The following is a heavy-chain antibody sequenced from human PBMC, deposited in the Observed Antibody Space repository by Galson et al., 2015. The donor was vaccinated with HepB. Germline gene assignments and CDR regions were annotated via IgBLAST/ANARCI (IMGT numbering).Heavy chain of an antibody. D-gene: IGHD6-13*01. J-gene: IGHJ3*02. CDR1: GGSISSSSYY. CDR2: IYYSGST. Sequence: SETLSLTCTASGGSISSSSYYWGWVRQPPGKGLEWIGSIYYSGSTYYNPSLKSRVTISVDTSKNQFSLKLSSVTAADTAVYYCARRGAAGNILDDAFDIWGQGTMVTVSS. CDR3: ARRGAAGNILDDAFDI. V-gene: IGHV4-39*01.